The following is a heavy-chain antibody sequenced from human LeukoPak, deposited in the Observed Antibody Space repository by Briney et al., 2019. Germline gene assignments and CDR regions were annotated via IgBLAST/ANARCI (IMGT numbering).Heavy chain of an antibody. CDR2: INPNSGGT. CDR3: ARVSVVAGTVDY. J-gene: IGHJ4*02. Sequence: ASVKVSCKASGYTFTGYYMHWVRQAPGQGLEWMGWINPNSGGTNYAQKFQGRVTMTRDTSISTAYMELSRLRSDDTAVYYCARVSVVAGTVDYWGQGTLVTVSS. D-gene: IGHD6-19*01. CDR1: GYTFTGYY. V-gene: IGHV1-2*02.